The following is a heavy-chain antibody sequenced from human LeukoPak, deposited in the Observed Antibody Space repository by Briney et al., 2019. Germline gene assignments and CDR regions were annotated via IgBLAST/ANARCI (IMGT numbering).Heavy chain of an antibody. J-gene: IGHJ2*01. CDR1: GGSISSSSYY. CDR2: IYYSGST. D-gene: IGHD6-19*01. CDR3: ARHPSIAVEYWYFDL. Sequence: SETLSLTCSVSGGSISSSSYYWGWIRQPPGKGLEWIGSIYYSGSTYYNPSLKSRVTISVDTSKNQFSLKLSSVTAADTAVYYCARHPSIAVEYWYFDLWGRGTLVTVSS. V-gene: IGHV4-39*01.